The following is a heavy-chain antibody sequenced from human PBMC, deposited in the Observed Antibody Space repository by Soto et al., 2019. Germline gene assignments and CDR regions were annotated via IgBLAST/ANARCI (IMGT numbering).Heavy chain of an antibody. CDR1: GGSISSSNW. CDR3: ARVRQGCSSTSCYFDP. Sequence: SETLSLTCAVSGGSISSSNWWNWVRQPPGKGLEWIGEIHHSGSTNYNPSLKSRVTISVDKSKNQFSLRLNSVTAADTAVYYCARVRQGCSSTSCYFDPWGQGTLVTVSS. J-gene: IGHJ5*02. D-gene: IGHD2-2*01. V-gene: IGHV4-4*02. CDR2: IHHSGST.